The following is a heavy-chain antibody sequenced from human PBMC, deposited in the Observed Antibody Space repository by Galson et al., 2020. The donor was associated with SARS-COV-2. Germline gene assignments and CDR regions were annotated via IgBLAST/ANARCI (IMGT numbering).Heavy chain of an antibody. D-gene: IGHD6-6*01. CDR2: IVVGSGKK. Sequence: SVKVSCKTSGFTFTSSAVQWVRQARGQRLEWIGLIVVGSGKKNYAQKFQERVTITRDMSTSTAYMELSSLRYEDTAVYYCAAFVARPVYWGQGTLVTVSS. J-gene: IGHJ4*02. CDR3: AAFVARPVY. CDR1: GFTFTSSA. V-gene: IGHV1-58*01.